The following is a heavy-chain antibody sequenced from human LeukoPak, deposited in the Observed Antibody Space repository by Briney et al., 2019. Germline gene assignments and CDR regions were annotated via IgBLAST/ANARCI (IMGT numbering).Heavy chain of an antibody. D-gene: IGHD6-13*01. CDR2: ISAYKGNT. CDR3: ARDDLDSSSWYFGTFDY. V-gene: IGHV1-18*01. J-gene: IGHJ4*02. CDR1: GYTFTSYG. Sequence: GASVKVSCKASGYTFTSYGISWVRQAPGQRLEWMGWISAYKGNTNYAQKLQGRVTMTTDTATSTAYMELRSLRSDDTAVYYCARDDLDSSSWYFGTFDYWGQGTLVTASS.